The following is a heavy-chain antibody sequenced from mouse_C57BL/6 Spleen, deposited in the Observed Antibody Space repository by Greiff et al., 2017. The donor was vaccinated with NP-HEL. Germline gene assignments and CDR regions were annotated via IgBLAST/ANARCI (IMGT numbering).Heavy chain of an antibody. J-gene: IGHJ2*01. CDR1: GYAFSSSW. CDR2: LYPGDGDT. V-gene: IGHV1-82*01. CDR3: ARSTMVRWFDY. Sequence: QVQLQQSGPELVKPGASVKISCKASGYAFSSSWMNWVKQRPGKGLEWIGRLYPGDGDTNYNGKFKGQATLTADKSSSTAYMQLSSLTSEDSAVYFCARSTMVRWFDYWGQGTTLTVSS. D-gene: IGHD2-2*01.